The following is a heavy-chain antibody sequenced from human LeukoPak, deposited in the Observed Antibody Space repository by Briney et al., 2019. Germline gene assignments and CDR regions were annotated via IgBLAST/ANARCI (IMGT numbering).Heavy chain of an antibody. V-gene: IGHV3-49*03. D-gene: IGHD3-10*01. J-gene: IGHJ6*02. Sequence: GGSLRLSCTASGFTFGDYAMSWFRQAPGKGLEWVGFIRSKAYGGTTEYAASVKGRFTISRDDSKSIAYLQMNSLKTEDTAVYYCTRQAYYYGSVDYYGMDVWGQGTTVTVSS. CDR2: IRSKAYGGTT. CDR3: TRQAYYYGSVDYYGMDV. CDR1: GFTFGDYA.